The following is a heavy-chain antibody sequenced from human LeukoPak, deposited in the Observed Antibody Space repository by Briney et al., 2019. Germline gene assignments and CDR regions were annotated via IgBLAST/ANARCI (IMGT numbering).Heavy chain of an antibody. J-gene: IGHJ5*02. CDR2: IYYSGST. CDR3: ARARLEWFNWFDP. CDR1: GGSLSSYY. D-gene: IGHD3-3*01. Sequence: SETLSLTCTVSGGSLSSYYWSWIRQPPGKGLEWIGYIYYSGSTNYNPSLKSRVTISVDTSKNQFSLKLSSVTAADTAVYYCARARLEWFNWFDPWGQGTLVTVSS. V-gene: IGHV4-59*01.